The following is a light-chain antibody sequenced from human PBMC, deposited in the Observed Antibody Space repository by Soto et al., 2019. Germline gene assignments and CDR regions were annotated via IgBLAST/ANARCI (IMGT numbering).Light chain of an antibody. CDR3: QQYGNSPLT. CDR1: QNVRSDY. Sequence: DIVLTQSPATLSLSPGDRATLSCRASQNVRSDYFAWYQQKPGQAPRVIIFGVSTRASATPDRFRGSGSGTYFTLTISRLEPDDFALYYCQQYGNSPLTFGGGTKV. V-gene: IGKV3-20*01. CDR2: GVS. J-gene: IGKJ4*01.